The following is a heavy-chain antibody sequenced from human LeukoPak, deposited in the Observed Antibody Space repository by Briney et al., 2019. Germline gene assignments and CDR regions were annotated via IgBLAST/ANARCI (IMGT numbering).Heavy chain of an antibody. D-gene: IGHD3-10*01. V-gene: IGHV3-33*01. CDR1: GFTFSSYG. CDR3: ARARSYYTQDRIHYGMDV. CDR2: IWYDGSNK. J-gene: IGHJ6*02. Sequence: GGSLRLSCAASGFTFSSYGMHWVRQAPGKGLEWVAVIWYDGSNKYYADSVKGRFTISRDNSKNTLYLQMNSLRAEDTAVYYCARARSYYTQDRIHYGMDVWGQGTTVTVSS.